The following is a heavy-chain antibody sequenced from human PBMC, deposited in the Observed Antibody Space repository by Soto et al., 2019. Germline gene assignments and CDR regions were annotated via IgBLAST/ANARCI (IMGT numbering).Heavy chain of an antibody. D-gene: IGHD6-13*01. CDR1: GYTFTSYA. CDR2: INAGNGNT. CDR3: AIVSTASLPGYSLY. V-gene: IGHV1-3*01. J-gene: IGHJ4*02. Sequence: ASVKVSCKASGYTFTSYAMHWVRQAPGQRLEWMGWINAGNGNTKYSQKFQGRVTITRDTSASTAYMELSSLRSEDTAVYYCAIVSTASLPGYSLYWGKGTLVTVSS.